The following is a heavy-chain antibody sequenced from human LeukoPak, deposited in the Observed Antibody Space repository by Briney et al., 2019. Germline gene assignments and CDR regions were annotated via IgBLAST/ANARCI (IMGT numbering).Heavy chain of an antibody. D-gene: IGHD7-27*01. J-gene: IGHJ3*02. CDR3: ARLPSNRGLDAFDI. V-gene: IGHV4-39*07. Sequence: LETLSLTCTVSGGSISTSSYYWGWVRQPPGKGLEWIGNIFYSGSTYYSPSLKSRVTISLDTSRNQFSLKLSSVTAADTAVYYCARLPSNRGLDAFDIWGQGTMVTVSS. CDR1: GGSISTSSYY. CDR2: IFYSGST.